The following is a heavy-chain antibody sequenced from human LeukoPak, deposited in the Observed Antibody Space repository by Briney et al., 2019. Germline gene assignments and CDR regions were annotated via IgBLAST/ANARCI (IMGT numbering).Heavy chain of an antibody. Sequence: GASVKVSCKASGYTFTSYGISWVRQAPGQGLEWMGWISAYNGNTNYAQKLQGRVTMITDTSTSTAYMELRSLGSDDTAVYYCARDTVTDYYYYYMDVWGKGTTVTVSS. J-gene: IGHJ6*03. CDR3: ARDTVTDYYYYYMDV. V-gene: IGHV1-18*01. CDR2: ISAYNGNT. D-gene: IGHD4-17*01. CDR1: GYTFTSYG.